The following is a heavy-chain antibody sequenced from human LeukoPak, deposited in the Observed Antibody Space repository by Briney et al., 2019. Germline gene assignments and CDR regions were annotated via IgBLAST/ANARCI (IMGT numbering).Heavy chain of an antibody. J-gene: IGHJ4*02. CDR1: GFTFSSYA. CDR3: ARDLTDSSSPFDY. D-gene: IGHD6-13*01. Sequence: GGSLRLSCAASGFTFSSYAMSWVRQAPGKGLEWVANIKQDGSEKYYVDSVKGRFTISRDNAKNSLYLQMNSLRAEDTAVYYCARDLTDSSSPFDYWGQGTLVTVSS. V-gene: IGHV3-7*01. CDR2: IKQDGSEK.